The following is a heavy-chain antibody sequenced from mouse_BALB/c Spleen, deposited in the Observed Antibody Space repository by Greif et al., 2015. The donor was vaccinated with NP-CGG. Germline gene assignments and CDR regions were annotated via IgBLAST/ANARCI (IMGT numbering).Heavy chain of an antibody. CDR3: AANYDYDGGYFDY. V-gene: IGHV3-2*02. CDR1: GYSITSDYA. J-gene: IGHJ2*01. Sequence: EVKLVESGPGLVKPSQSLSLTCTVTGYSITSDYAWNWIRQFPGNKLEWMGYISYSGSTSYNPSLKSRISITRDTSKNQFFLQLNSVTTEDTDTYYCAANYDYDGGYFDYWGQGTTLTVSS. D-gene: IGHD2-4*01. CDR2: ISYSGST.